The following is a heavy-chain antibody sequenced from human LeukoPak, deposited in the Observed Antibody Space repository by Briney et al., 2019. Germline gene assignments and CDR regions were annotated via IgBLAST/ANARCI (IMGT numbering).Heavy chain of an antibody. D-gene: IGHD6-13*01. CDR1: GFTFSDYY. J-gene: IGHJ4*02. V-gene: IGHV3-11*04. Sequence: PGGSLRLSCAASGFTFSDYYMSWIRQAPGKGLEWVSYISSSGSTIYYADSVKGRFTISRDNAKNSLYLQMNSLRAEDTAVYYCARYSSSWYWASDYWGQGTLVTVSS. CDR3: ARYSSSWYWASDY. CDR2: ISSSGSTI.